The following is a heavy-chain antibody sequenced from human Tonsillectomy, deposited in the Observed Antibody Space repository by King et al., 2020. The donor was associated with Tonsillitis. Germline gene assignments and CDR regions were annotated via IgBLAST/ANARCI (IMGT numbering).Heavy chain of an antibody. CDR3: ARGFNDYVWGTYRPFDY. V-gene: IGHV4-34*01. CDR1: GGSFSGYS. J-gene: IGHJ4*02. CDR2: INHSGST. Sequence: VQLQQWGAGLLKPSETLSLTCGVYGGSFSGYSLTWIRHPPGKGLEWIGEINHSGSTNYNPSLKSRVTISVDTSKSQFSLKLSSVTAADTAAYYCARGFNDYVWGTYRPFDYWGQGALVTVSS. D-gene: IGHD3-16*02.